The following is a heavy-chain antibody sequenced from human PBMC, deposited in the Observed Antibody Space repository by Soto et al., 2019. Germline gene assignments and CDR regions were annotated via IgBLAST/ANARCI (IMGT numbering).Heavy chain of an antibody. D-gene: IGHD3-9*01. CDR2: IYYSGST. J-gene: IGHJ6*03. CDR1: GGSISSSNYY. CDR3: ARLRYFDWLLSRGNYYYYYMDV. V-gene: IGHV4-39*01. Sequence: SETLSLTCTVSGGSISSSNYYWGWIRQPPGKGLEWIGSIYYSGSTYYNPSLKSRVTISVDTSKNQFSLKLSSVTAADTAEYYCARLRYFDWLLSRGNYYYYYMDVWGKGTTVTVSS.